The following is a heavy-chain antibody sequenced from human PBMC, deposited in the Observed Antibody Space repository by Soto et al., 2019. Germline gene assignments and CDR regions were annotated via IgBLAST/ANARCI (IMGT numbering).Heavy chain of an antibody. V-gene: IGHV3-21*01. J-gene: IGHJ6*02. CDR1: GFTFSSYS. CDR3: ARDNYSNYFYGMDV. Sequence: EVQLVESGGGLVKPGGSLRLSCAASGFTFSSYSMNWVRQAPGKGLEWVSSISSSSSYIYYADSVKGRFTISRDNAKNSLYLRMNSLRAEDTAVYYCARDNYSNYFYGMDVWGQGTTVTVSS. CDR2: ISSSSSYI. D-gene: IGHD4-4*01.